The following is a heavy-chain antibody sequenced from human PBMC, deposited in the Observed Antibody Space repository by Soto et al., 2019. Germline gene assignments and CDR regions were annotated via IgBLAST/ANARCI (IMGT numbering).Heavy chain of an antibody. CDR3: ATTAGTYPY. D-gene: IGHD4-17*01. CDR2: IDPDGSDT. J-gene: IGHJ4*02. V-gene: IGHV3-74*01. CDR1: GFAFSRFP. Sequence: GGSLRLSCAASGFAFSRFPMHWVRQAPGKGLVWVSRIDPDGSDTTYADFVKGRFTISRDNARNLVYLQMSSLRAEDTALYYCATTAGTYPYWGQGTLVPVSS.